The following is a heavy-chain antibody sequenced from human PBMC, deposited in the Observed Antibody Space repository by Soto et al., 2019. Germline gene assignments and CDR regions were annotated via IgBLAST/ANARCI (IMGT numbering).Heavy chain of an antibody. J-gene: IGHJ6*03. CDR2: IYYSGST. V-gene: IGHV4-39*01. CDR1: GDSISSSSYC. CDR3: ARQSGYDFWSGYSHYYYMDV. D-gene: IGHD3-3*01. Sequence: SDTLSLTCTVSGDSISSSSYCLGWIRQPPGKGLEWIGSIYYSGSTYYNPSLKSRVTISVDTSKNQFSLKLSSVTAADTAVYYCARQSGYDFWSGYSHYYYMDVWGKGTTVTVSS.